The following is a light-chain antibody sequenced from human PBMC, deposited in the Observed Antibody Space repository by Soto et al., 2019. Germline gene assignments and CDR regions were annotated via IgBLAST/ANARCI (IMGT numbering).Light chain of an antibody. CDR2: DDN. CDR1: SSDVGSYNL. J-gene: IGLJ2*01. V-gene: IGLV2-23*02. CDR3: CSYAGRGTVL. Sequence: QSALTQPASVSGSPGQSITISCTGTSSDVGSYNLVSWYQQHPGKAPKLMIYDDNKRPSGVSNRFSGSKSGNTASLTISGLQAEDEADYSCCSYAGRGTVLFGGGTQLTVL.